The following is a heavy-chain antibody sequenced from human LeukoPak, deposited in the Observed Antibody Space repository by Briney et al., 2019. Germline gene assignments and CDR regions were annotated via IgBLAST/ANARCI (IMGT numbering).Heavy chain of an antibody. CDR3: ASSKVVVAAPDY. V-gene: IGHV3-30*04. CDR2: ISYDGSNE. CDR1: GFTFSSYA. Sequence: GGSLRLSCAASGFTFSSYAMHWVRQAPGKGLEWVAVISYDGSNEYYADSVKGRFTIPRDNSKNTLYLQMNSLRAEDTAVYYCASSKVVVAAPDYWGQGTLVTVSS. D-gene: IGHD2-15*01. J-gene: IGHJ4*02.